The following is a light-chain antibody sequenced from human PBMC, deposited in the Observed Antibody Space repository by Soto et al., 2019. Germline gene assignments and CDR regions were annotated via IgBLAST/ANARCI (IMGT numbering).Light chain of an antibody. CDR2: DVS. CDR1: SSDVGGYNY. J-gene: IGLJ1*01. CDR3: SSYTSSSTLYV. V-gene: IGLV2-14*01. Sequence: QSVLTPPASVSGSPGQSITISCTGTSSDVGGYNYVSWYQQHPGKAPKLMIYDVSNRPSGVSNRFSGSKSGNTASLTISGLQAEDEADYYCSSYTSSSTLYVFGTGTKVPVL.